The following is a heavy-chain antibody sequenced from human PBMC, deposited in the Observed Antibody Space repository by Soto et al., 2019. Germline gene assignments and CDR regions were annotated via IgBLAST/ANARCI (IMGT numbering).Heavy chain of an antibody. D-gene: IGHD5-18*01. CDR1: FRSYA. Sequence: FRSYAMTWVRQAPGKGLESVSTIRASGDTTFYADSVKGRITISRDNSKNTVYLQMNTLAAEDTAVYFCAKGGYTSYYDYWGQGILITVSS. CDR3: AKGGYTSYYDY. V-gene: IGHV3-23*01. J-gene: IGHJ4*02. CDR2: IRASGDTT.